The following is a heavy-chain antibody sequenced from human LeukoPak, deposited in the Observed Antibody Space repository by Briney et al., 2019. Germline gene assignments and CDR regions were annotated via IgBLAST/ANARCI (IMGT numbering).Heavy chain of an antibody. D-gene: IGHD1-1*01. V-gene: IGHV3-21*01. CDR1: GFTFSSYS. J-gene: IGHJ3*02. CDR3: ARERTKGGSDAFDI. Sequence: GGSLRLSCAASGFTFSSYSMNWVRQAPGKGLEWVSSISSSSSYIYYADSVKGRFTISRDNPKNSLYLQMNSLRAEDTAVYYCARERTKGGSDAFDIWGQGTMVTVSS. CDR2: ISSSSSYI.